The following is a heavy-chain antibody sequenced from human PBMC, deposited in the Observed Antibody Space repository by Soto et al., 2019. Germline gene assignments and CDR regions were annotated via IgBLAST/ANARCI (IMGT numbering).Heavy chain of an antibody. CDR1: GFTFSSYA. CDR3: GRALWAFVSDWFDP. CDR2: ISGSGGST. V-gene: IGHV3-23*01. D-gene: IGHD3-16*01. Sequence: GGSLRLSCAASGFTFSSYAMSWVRQAPGKGLEWVSAISGSGGSTYYADSVKGRFTISRDNSKNTLYLQMNSLRAEDTAVYYCGRALWAFVSDWFDPWGQGTLVTVSS. J-gene: IGHJ5*02.